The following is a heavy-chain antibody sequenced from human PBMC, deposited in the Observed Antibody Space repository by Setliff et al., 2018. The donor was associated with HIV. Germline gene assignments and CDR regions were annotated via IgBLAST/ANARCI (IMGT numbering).Heavy chain of an antibody. Sequence: GGSLRLSCAVSGFSFSDYFMTWIRQAPGKGLEWVSYISGSGGVMAYADSVKGRFTISRDNSKNTLYLQINSLRAEDTALYYCAKDTSSSYWGQGTPVTVSS. CDR2: ISGSGGVM. CDR3: AKDTSSSY. V-gene: IGHV3-11*04. CDR1: GFSFSDYF. D-gene: IGHD2-2*01. J-gene: IGHJ4*02.